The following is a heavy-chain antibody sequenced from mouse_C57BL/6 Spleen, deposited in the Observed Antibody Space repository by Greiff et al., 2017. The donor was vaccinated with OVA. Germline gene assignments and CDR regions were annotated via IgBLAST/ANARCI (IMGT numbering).Heavy chain of an antibody. D-gene: IGHD1-1*01. CDR1: GFTFSSYG. Sequence: EVKVVASGGDLVKPGGSLKLSCAASGFTFSSYGMSWVRQTPDKRLALVATISSGGSYTYYPDSVKGRFTISRDNAKNTLYLQMSSLKSEDTAMYYCARRDTRDAMDYWGQGTSVTVSS. J-gene: IGHJ4*01. CDR3: ARRDTRDAMDY. CDR2: ISSGGSYT. V-gene: IGHV5-6*02.